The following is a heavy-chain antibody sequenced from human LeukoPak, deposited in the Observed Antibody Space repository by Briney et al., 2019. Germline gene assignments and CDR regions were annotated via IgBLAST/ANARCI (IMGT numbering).Heavy chain of an antibody. D-gene: IGHD4-17*01. J-gene: IGHJ4*02. Sequence: PGGSLRLSXAASGFTFSSYSMNWLRQAPGKGLEWVSSISSSSSYIYYADSVKGRFTISRDNAKNSLNLQMNSLRAEDTAVYYCARGSYGESDYWGQGTLVTVSS. CDR2: ISSSSSYI. V-gene: IGHV3-21*01. CDR1: GFTFSSYS. CDR3: ARGSYGESDY.